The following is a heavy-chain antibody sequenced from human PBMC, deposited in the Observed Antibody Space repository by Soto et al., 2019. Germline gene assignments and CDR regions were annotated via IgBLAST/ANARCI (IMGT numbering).Heavy chain of an antibody. D-gene: IGHD6-13*01. Sequence: PGGSLRLSCAASGFTFSTYGMHWVRQAPGKGLEWVAAMSYDGTKQYYVDSVKGRFTISRDNSRNTLFLQLNSLRDEDTAVYYCAKEYGSTWIDHWGQGTPVTGS. CDR1: GFTFSTYG. CDR2: MSYDGTKQ. J-gene: IGHJ4*02. V-gene: IGHV3-30*18. CDR3: AKEYGSTWIDH.